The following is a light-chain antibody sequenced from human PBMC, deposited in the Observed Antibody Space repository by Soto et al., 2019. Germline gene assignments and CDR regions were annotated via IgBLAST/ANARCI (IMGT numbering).Light chain of an antibody. CDR3: SSYAGSNLVV. Sequence: QSVLTQPPSASGSPGQSVTISCTGTSSDVGGYNFVSWYQQHPGKAPKLMIYEVSERPSGVPGRFSGSKSGNTASLTVSGLQAEGEAEYYCSSYAGSNLVVFGGGTKVTVL. CDR2: EVS. CDR1: SSDVGGYNF. V-gene: IGLV2-8*01. J-gene: IGLJ2*01.